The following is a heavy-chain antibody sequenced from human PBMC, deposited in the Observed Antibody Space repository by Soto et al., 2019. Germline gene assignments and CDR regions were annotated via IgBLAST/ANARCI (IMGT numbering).Heavy chain of an antibody. CDR2: ISAYNGKR. D-gene: IGHD2-21*01. CDR3: ARGRIVASIHDAFEI. CDR1: GYDFTSYG. J-gene: IGHJ3*02. Sequence: QGQLLQSGDEVKKPGASVRVSCRASGYDFTSYGISWVRQAPGQGLEWVSWISAYNGKRDTAQKFQGRVTMTLDTPTDTAHIELGDLTSADTAVYYCARGRIVASIHDAFEIWGQGTMVAVSS. V-gene: IGHV1-18*01.